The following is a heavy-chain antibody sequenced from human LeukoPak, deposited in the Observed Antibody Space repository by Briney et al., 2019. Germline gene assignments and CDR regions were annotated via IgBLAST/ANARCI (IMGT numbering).Heavy chain of an antibody. Sequence: GGSLRLSCAASGFTVSSNYMSWVRQAPGKGLEWVSAISGSGGSTYYADSVKGRFTISRDNSKNTLYLQMNSLRAEDTAVYYCAKDFGGYYGDYIDYWGQGTLVTVSS. CDR2: ISGSGGST. CDR3: AKDFGGYYGDYIDY. CDR1: GFTVSSNY. V-gene: IGHV3-23*01. D-gene: IGHD4-17*01. J-gene: IGHJ4*02.